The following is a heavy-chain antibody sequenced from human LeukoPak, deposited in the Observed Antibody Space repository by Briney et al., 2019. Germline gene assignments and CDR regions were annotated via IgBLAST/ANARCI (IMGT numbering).Heavy chain of an antibody. Sequence: GGSLRLSCAASGFTFSSYAMHWVRQAPGKGLEWLSYISSSGSTIYYADSVKGRFTISRDNSKNTLYLQMNSLRAEDTAVYYCAKSSYYDSSGYYREYYFDYWGQGTLVTVSS. J-gene: IGHJ4*02. CDR2: ISSSGSTI. V-gene: IGHV3-23*01. D-gene: IGHD3-22*01. CDR3: AKSSYYDSSGYYREYYFDY. CDR1: GFTFSSYA.